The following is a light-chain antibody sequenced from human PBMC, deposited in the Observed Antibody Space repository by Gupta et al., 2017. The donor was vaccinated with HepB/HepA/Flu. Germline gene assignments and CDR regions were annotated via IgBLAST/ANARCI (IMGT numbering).Light chain of an antibody. J-gene: IGKJ3*01. CDR3: QQRVRPPLT. Sequence: DIQMTQSPSSLSASVGDRVTITCRASQSITTYLNWYQQKPGTAPKLLIYGASSLQSGVPSRFSGSGSGTDFTLTISKLQPEDFAIYYCQQRVRPPLTFGHGTKVDFK. V-gene: IGKV1-39*01. CDR2: GAS. CDR1: QSITTY.